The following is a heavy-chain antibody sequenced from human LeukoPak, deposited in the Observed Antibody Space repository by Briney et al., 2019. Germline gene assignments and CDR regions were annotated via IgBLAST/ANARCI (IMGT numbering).Heavy chain of an antibody. D-gene: IGHD3-3*01. J-gene: IGHJ6*03. CDR2: ISAYNGNT. CDR1: GYTFTSYG. Sequence: ASVKVSCKASGYTFTSYGISWVRQAPGQGLEWMGWISAYNGNTNYAQKLQGRVTMTTDTSTSTAYMELSSLRSEDTAVYYCARAHYDFWSGYYHDYYYYYMDVWGKGTTVTVSS. CDR3: ARAHYDFWSGYYHDYYYYYMDV. V-gene: IGHV1-18*01.